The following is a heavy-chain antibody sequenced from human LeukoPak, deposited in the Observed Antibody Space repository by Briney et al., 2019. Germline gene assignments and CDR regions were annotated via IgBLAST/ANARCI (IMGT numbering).Heavy chain of an antibody. V-gene: IGHV3-7*01. CDR1: GFSLSGYW. CDR2: INRDGSQK. J-gene: IGHJ3*02. CDR3: ARQETSSYNGAFDI. Sequence: GGSLRLSCAASGFSLSGYWMTWVRQAPGKGLEWVANINRDGSQKNHVDSVQGRFTISRDNTKNSLYLQMNSLRADDTAVYHCARQETSSYNGAFDIWGQGTMVTVSS. D-gene: IGHD1-26*01.